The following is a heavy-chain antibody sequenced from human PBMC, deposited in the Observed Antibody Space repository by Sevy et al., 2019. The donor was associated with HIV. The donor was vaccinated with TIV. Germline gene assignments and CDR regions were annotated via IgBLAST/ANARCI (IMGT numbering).Heavy chain of an antibody. D-gene: IGHD3-22*01. CDR2: ISGLGGGT. V-gene: IGHV3-23*01. Sequence: GGSLRLSCAASGFTFSSYAMSWVRQAPGKGLEWVSAISGLGGGTYYADSVKGRFTVSRDKSKNTLYLQMNSLRAEDTAVYYCAKWGYDSSGYYSGPFDYWGQGTLVTVSS. CDR1: GFTFSSYA. J-gene: IGHJ4*02. CDR3: AKWGYDSSGYYSGPFDY.